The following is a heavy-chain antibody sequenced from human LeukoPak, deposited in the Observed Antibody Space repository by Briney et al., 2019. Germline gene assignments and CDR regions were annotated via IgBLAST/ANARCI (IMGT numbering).Heavy chain of an antibody. CDR3: AREQGDDAFDI. J-gene: IGHJ3*02. CDR1: GFTFSSYS. V-gene: IGHV3-21*01. Sequence: PGGSLRLSCAASGFTFSSYSMNWVRQAPGKGLEWVSSISSSSSYIYYADSVKGRFTISRDNAKNSRYLQMNSLRAEDTAVYYCAREQGDDAFDIWGQGTLVTVSS. D-gene: IGHD2-21*01. CDR2: ISSSSSYI.